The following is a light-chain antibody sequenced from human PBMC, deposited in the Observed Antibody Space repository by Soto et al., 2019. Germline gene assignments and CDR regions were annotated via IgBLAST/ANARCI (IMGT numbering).Light chain of an antibody. J-gene: IGKJ4*01. Sequence: TVMTQSPAALSVSPGDRASLSCRASQSVGGNLAWYQLKPGQSPRLLIYDASTRATGIPDRFTGSGSGTEFTLTIASLQSDDIAIYYCQQYDDWPPLTFGGGTNVDLK. CDR1: QSVGGN. V-gene: IGKV3-15*01. CDR3: QQYDDWPPLT. CDR2: DAS.